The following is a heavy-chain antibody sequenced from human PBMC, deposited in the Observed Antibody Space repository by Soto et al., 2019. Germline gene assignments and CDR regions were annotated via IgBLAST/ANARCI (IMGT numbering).Heavy chain of an antibody. CDR2: IYYSGST. CDR3: ARGREYYNGMDV. V-gene: IGHV4-59*01. D-gene: IGHD3-10*01. CDR1: GGSISSYY. Sequence: SETLSLTCTVSGGSISSYYWSWIRQPPGKGLEWIGYIYYSGSTNYNPSLKSRVTISVDTSRNQFSLKLSSVTAADTAVYYCARGREYYNGMDVWGQVTTVTVSS. J-gene: IGHJ6*02.